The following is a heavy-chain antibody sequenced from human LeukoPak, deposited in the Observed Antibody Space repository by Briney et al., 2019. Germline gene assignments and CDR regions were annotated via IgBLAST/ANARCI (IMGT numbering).Heavy chain of an antibody. CDR2: ISGSSNYI. V-gene: IGHV3-21*01. J-gene: IGHJ4*02. Sequence: PGGSLRLSCAASGFTFSSYSTNWVRQAPGKGLEWVSSISGSSNYIYYADSVKGRFTISRDNAKNSLYLQMNSLRADDTAVYYCARDRHSSSFFDYWGQGTLVTVSS. D-gene: IGHD6-6*01. CDR1: GFTFSSYS. CDR3: ARDRHSSSFFDY.